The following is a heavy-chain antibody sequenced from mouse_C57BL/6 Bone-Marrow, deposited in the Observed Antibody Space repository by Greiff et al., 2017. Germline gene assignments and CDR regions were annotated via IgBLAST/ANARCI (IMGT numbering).Heavy chain of an antibody. Sequence: VQLQQSGAELARPGASVKLSCKASGYTFTSYGISWVKQRTGQGLEWIGEIYPRSGNTYYNEKFKGKATLTADKSSSTAYMGLRSLTSEDSAVYFWAREGYYYAMDYWGQGTSVTVSS. CDR2: IYPRSGNT. V-gene: IGHV1-81*01. J-gene: IGHJ4*01. CDR1: GYTFTSYG. CDR3: AREGYYYAMDY. D-gene: IGHD2-2*01.